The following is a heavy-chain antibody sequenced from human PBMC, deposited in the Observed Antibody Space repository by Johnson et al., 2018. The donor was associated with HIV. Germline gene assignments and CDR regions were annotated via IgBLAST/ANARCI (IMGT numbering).Heavy chain of an antibody. CDR1: GFTFSSYG. CDR2: IRYDGSNK. J-gene: IGHJ3*02. CDR3: AKRPFTMVRGLAGDAFDI. Sequence: QVQLVESGGGVVQPGGSLRLSCTASGFTFSSYGMHWVRQAPGKGLEWVAFIRYDGSNKYYADSVKGRFTISRDNSKNTLYLQMNSLRAEDTAVYYCAKRPFTMVRGLAGDAFDIWGQGTMVTVSS. V-gene: IGHV3-30*02. D-gene: IGHD3-10*01.